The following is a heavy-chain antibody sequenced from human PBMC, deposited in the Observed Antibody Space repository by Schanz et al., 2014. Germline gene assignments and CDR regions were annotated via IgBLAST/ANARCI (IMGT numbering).Heavy chain of an antibody. V-gene: IGHV1-18*01. D-gene: IGHD3-10*01. CDR1: GYIFGSHG. J-gene: IGHJ3*02. CDR3: ARVHIATYHYNSPGAFDI. CDR2: INAHTGNT. Sequence: QVQLVQSGAEVKKPGASVKVSCKASGYIFGSHGMTWVRQAPGQGPELIGWINAHTGNTQYAQKFQGRVNMTRDTVTTTVHLELTRLRTDDTAIYYCARVHIATYHYNSPGAFDIWGQGTRXTVSS.